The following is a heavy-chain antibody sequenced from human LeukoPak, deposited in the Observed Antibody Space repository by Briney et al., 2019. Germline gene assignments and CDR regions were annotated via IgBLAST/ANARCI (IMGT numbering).Heavy chain of an antibody. CDR1: GGTFSSYA. D-gene: IGHD4-17*01. Sequence: ASVKVSCKASGGTFSSYAISWVRQAPGQGLEWMGWINCNSGGTNYAQKFQGRVTMTRDTSISTVYVELSRLIFDDTAVYYCARDKATVTTPYFDYWGQGTQVTVSS. CDR2: INCNSGGT. CDR3: ARDKATVTTPYFDY. V-gene: IGHV1-2*02. J-gene: IGHJ4*02.